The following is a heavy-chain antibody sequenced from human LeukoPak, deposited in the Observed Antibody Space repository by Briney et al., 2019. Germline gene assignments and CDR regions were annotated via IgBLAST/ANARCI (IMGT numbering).Heavy chain of an antibody. J-gene: IGHJ4*02. CDR2: IYYSGST. CDR1: GGSISSYY. D-gene: IGHD3-22*01. Sequence: SETLSLTCTVSGGSISSYYWSWIRQPPGKGLEWIGYIYYSGSTNYNPSLKRRVTISVDTSKTQFSLKVSFMTAADTAVYYCAGSYYYDSSSIDYWGQGTLVTVSS. V-gene: IGHV4-59*01. CDR3: AGSYYYDSSSIDY.